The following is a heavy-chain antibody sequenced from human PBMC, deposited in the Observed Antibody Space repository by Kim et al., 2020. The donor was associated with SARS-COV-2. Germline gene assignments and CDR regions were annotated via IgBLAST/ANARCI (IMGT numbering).Heavy chain of an antibody. CDR2: INAGNGNT. CDR1: GYTFTSYA. CDR3: ARSSHYYGSGSPNYYYYGMDV. J-gene: IGHJ6*02. D-gene: IGHD3-10*01. V-gene: IGHV1-3*01. Sequence: ASVKVSCKASGYTFTSYAMHWVRQAPGQRLEWMGWINAGNGNTKYSQKFQGRVTITRDTSASTAYMELSSLRSEDTAVYYCARSSHYYGSGSPNYYYYGMDVWGQGTTVTVSS.